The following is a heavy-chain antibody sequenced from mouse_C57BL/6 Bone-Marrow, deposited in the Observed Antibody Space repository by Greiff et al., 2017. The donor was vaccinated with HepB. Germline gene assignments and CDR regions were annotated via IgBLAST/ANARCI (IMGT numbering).Heavy chain of an antibody. CDR1: GYTFTSYW. Sequence: QVQLQQPGAELVRPGSSVKLSCKASGYTFTSYWMHWVKQRPIQGLEWIGNIDPSDSETHYNQKFKDKATLTVDKSSSTACMQLSSLTSEDSAVYYCARSRGDGYYFDYWGQGTTLTVSS. CDR2: IDPSDSET. D-gene: IGHD2-3*01. CDR3: ARSRGDGYYFDY. V-gene: IGHV1-52*01. J-gene: IGHJ2*01.